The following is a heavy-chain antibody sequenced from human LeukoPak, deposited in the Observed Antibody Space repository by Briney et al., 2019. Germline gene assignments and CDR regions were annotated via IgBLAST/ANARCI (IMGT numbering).Heavy chain of an antibody. CDR1: GFTFSDSY. J-gene: IGHJ5*02. CDR2: ISSTSSHT. V-gene: IGHV3-11*05. CDR3: ARGSARWFDP. Sequence: GGSLRLSCAASGFTFSDSYMSWIRQAAGKGLEWISYISSTSSHTNYADSVKGRFTISRDNAKRSLYLQMKSLRAEDTAVYYCARGSARWFDPWGQGTLVTVSS.